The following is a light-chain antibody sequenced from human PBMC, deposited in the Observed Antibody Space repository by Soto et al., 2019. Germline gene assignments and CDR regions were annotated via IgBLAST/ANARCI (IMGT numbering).Light chain of an antibody. V-gene: IGKV1-5*03. Sequence: DIQMTQSPSTLSASVGDRVTITCRASQSISSWLGWYQQKPGKAPKLLIYKASSLESGVPSRFSGSGSGTEFALTIRSLQPDHFANYYCQQYNSYLLCTFGQGTKLQIK. CDR1: QSISSW. CDR2: KAS. J-gene: IGKJ2*02. CDR3: QQYNSYLLCT.